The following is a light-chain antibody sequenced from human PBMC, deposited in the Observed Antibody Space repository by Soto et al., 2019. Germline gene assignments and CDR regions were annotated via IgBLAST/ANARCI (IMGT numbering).Light chain of an antibody. J-gene: IGKJ5*01. CDR3: QQRNIWPPVT. Sequence: EKVMTQSPATLSVSPGERATLSCRASQSVSSNLAWYQQKPGQAPRLLIYGASTRATDIPARFSGSGSGTEFTLTISSLEPEDSAVYYCQQRNIWPPVTFGQGTRLEIK. CDR2: GAS. V-gene: IGKV3-15*01. CDR1: QSVSSN.